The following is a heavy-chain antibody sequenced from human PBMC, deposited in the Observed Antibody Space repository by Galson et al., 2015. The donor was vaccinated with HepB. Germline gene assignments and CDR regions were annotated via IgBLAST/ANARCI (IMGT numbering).Heavy chain of an antibody. Sequence: SLRLPCAASGITVSGDYIAWVRQAPGKGLEWVSIIYSGGSKYYADSVEGRFTISRDISTNTVSLQMNSLSGEDTAIYYCARVRGGDESYYYSAGMDVWGQGTTVAVSS. J-gene: IGHJ6*02. D-gene: IGHD3-16*01. CDR3: ARVRGGDESYYYSAGMDV. CDR1: GITVSGDY. CDR2: IYSGGSK. V-gene: IGHV3-66*02.